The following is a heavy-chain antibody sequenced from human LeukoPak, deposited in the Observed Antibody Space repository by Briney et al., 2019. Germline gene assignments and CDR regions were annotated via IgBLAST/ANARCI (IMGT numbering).Heavy chain of an antibody. D-gene: IGHD6-13*01. CDR3: AKSVYSSSWSLRYYYYYYMDV. Sequence: GGSLRLSCAASGFTFSSYGMHWVRQAPGKGLEWVAFIRYDGSNKYYADSVKGRFTISRDNPKNTLYLQMNSLRAEDTAVYYCAKSVYSSSWSLRYYYYYYMDVWGKGTTVTISS. V-gene: IGHV3-30*02. CDR1: GFTFSSYG. J-gene: IGHJ6*03. CDR2: IRYDGSNK.